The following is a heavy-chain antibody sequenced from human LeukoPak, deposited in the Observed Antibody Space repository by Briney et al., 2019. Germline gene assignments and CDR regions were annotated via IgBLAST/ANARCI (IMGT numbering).Heavy chain of an antibody. CDR1: GFTFSNYG. V-gene: IGHV3-48*01. J-gene: IGHJ6*03. D-gene: IGHD2-2*01. CDR2: ISSSSSTI. Sequence: GGSLRLSCAASGFTFSNYGMQWVRQAPGKGLEWVSYISSSSSTIYYADSVKGRFTISRDNAKNSLYLQMNSLRAEDTAVYYCASTIVPAHYYYYMDVWGKGTTVTVSS. CDR3: ASTIVPAHYYYYMDV.